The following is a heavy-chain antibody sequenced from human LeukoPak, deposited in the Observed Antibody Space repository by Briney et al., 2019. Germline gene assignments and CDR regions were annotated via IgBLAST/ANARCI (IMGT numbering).Heavy chain of an antibody. CDR3: ARRGYYYDSSGYYHDAFDI. D-gene: IGHD3-22*01. CDR1: DYSISGGYY. CDR2: IYHSGST. J-gene: IGHJ3*02. V-gene: IGHV4-38-2*01. Sequence: PSETLSLTCAVSDYSISGGYYWGWIRQPPGKGLEWIGSIYHSGSTYYNPSLKSRVTISVDTSKNQFSLKLSSVTAADTAVYYCARRGYYYDSSGYYHDAFDIWGQGTMVTVSS.